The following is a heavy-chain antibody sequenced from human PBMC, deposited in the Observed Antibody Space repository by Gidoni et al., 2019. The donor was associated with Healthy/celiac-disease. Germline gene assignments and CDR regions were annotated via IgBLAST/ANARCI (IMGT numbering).Heavy chain of an antibody. V-gene: IGHV3-30-3*01. J-gene: IGHJ4*02. Sequence: QVQLVESGGGVVQPGRSLRLSCPAPGFTFSSYAMHWVRQAPGKGLEWVEVISYDGSNKYYADSVKGRFTISRDNSKNTLYLQMNSLRAEDTAVYYCARVIAAAGYDYWGQGTLVTVSS. CDR2: ISYDGSNK. CDR3: ARVIAAAGYDY. CDR1: GFTFSSYA. D-gene: IGHD6-13*01.